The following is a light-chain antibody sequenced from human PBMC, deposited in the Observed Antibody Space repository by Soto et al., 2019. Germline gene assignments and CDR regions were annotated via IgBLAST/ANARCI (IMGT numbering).Light chain of an antibody. CDR2: GAS. J-gene: IGKJ4*01. V-gene: IGKV3-20*01. CDR3: QQYGSSPLT. CDR1: QSVSSSY. Sequence: EIVLTQSPGTLSLSPGERATLSCRASQSVSSSYIAWYQQKPGQAPRLLIYGASSRATGIPGRFSGSGSGTDFTFTISRLEPEGFAVSYCQQYGSSPLTFGGGTKVEIK.